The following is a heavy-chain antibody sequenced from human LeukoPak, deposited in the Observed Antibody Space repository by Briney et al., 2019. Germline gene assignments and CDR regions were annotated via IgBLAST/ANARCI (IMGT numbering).Heavy chain of an antibody. Sequence: SETLSLTCTVSGGSISSGGYYWSWIRQPPGKGLEWIGYIYHSGSTYYNPSLKSRVTISVDRSKNQFSLKLSSVTAADTAVYYCASSSSWFYYFDYWGRGTLVTVSS. CDR3: ASSSSWFYYFDY. V-gene: IGHV4-30-2*01. CDR1: GGSISSGGYY. J-gene: IGHJ4*02. D-gene: IGHD6-13*01. CDR2: IYHSGST.